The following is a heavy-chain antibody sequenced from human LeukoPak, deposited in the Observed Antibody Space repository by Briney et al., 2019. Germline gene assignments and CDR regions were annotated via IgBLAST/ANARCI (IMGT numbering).Heavy chain of an antibody. CDR1: GYASNDYY. V-gene: IGHV1-2*02. CDR2: IFPHNDDT. CDR3: ARSGTYYHLGY. D-gene: IGHD1-26*01. J-gene: IGHJ4*02. Sequence: ASMKVSCKASGYASNDYYLHWVRQAPGQGLEWMGWIFPHNDDTKYAQKFQGRVTMTRDTSISTAYMELSRLTSDDTAVYFCARSGTYYHLGYWGQGTLVTVSS.